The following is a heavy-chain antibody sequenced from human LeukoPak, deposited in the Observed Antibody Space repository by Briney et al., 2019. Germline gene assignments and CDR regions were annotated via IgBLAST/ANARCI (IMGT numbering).Heavy chain of an antibody. V-gene: IGHV1-2*02. Sequence: ASVKVSCKASGYTFTGYYMHWVRQAPGQGLEWMGWISPNSGGTNYAQKFQGRVTMTRDTSISTAYMELSRLRSDDTAVYYCARDASTDYYDSSGYGPGLIDYWGQGTLVTVSS. CDR1: GYTFTGYY. D-gene: IGHD3-22*01. CDR2: ISPNSGGT. J-gene: IGHJ4*02. CDR3: ARDASTDYYDSSGYGPGLIDY.